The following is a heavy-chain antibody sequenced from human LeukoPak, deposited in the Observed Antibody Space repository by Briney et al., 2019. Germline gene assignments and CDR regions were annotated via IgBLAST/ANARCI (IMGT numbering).Heavy chain of an antibody. V-gene: IGHV4-34*01. Sequence: SETLSLTCAVYGGSFSGYYWSWIRQPPGKGLEWIGEINHSGSTNYNPSLKSRVTIPVDTSKNQFSLKLSSVTAADTAVYYCARGIVGTTRANNWFDLWGQGTLVTVSS. CDR1: GGSFSGYY. CDR3: ARGIVGTTRANNWFDL. CDR2: INHSGST. J-gene: IGHJ5*02. D-gene: IGHD1-26*01.